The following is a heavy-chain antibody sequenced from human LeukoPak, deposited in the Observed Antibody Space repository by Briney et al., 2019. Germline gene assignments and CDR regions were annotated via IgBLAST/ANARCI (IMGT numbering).Heavy chain of an antibody. CDR2: MNPNSGNT. D-gene: IGHD3-16*01. CDR3: ARDGGFDPDYYFDY. J-gene: IGHJ4*02. V-gene: IGHV1-8*01. Sequence: ASVKVSCKASGYTFTSYDINWVRQATGQGLEWMGWMNPNSGNTGYAQKFQGRVTMTRNTSISTAYMELRSLRSDDTAVYYCARDGGFDPDYYFDYWGQGTLVTVSS. CDR1: GYTFTSYD.